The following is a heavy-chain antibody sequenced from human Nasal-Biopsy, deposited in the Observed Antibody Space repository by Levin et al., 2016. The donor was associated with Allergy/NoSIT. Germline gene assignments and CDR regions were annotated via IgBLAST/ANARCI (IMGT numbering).Heavy chain of an antibody. V-gene: IGHV3-53*01. Sequence: GSLRLSCAASGFIVSNNYLSWVRQAPGKGLEWVSVIYSGGSTFYADSVKGRFTISRDNSENTLYLQMNSLRAEDTAVYYCARGPYGMDVWGQGTTVTVSS. CDR3: ARGPYGMDV. CDR1: GFIVSNNY. CDR2: IYSGGST. D-gene: IGHD3-16*01. J-gene: IGHJ6*02.